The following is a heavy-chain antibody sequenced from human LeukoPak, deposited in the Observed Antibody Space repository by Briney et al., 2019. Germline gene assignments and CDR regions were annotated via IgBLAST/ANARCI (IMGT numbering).Heavy chain of an antibody. J-gene: IGHJ4*02. D-gene: IGHD1-26*01. CDR2: INPNGGGT. V-gene: IGHV1-2*02. CDR1: GYTFTGYY. CDR3: ARASRVVGATHPFPYY. Sequence: GASVKVSCKASGYTFTGYYMHWVRPAPGQGLEWMGWINPNGGGTNYAQKFQGRVTMTRDTSISTAYMELSRLRSDDTAVYYCARASRVVGATHPFPYYWGQGTLVTVSS.